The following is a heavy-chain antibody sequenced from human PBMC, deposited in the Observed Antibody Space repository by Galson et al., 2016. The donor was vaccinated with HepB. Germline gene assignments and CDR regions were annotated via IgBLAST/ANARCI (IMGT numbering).Heavy chain of an antibody. D-gene: IGHD2/OR15-2a*01. CDR3: AKSKGFYGHNYYGMDV. Sequence: SLRLSCAASGVTLDKYGVHWVRQAPGRGLEWVSYISWNSRSIGYADSVQGRFTISRDNAKNSLYLQMNSLRAEDTALYYCAKSKGFYGHNYYGMDVWGQGTTVTVSS. CDR1: GVTLDKYG. J-gene: IGHJ6*02. V-gene: IGHV3-9*01. CDR2: ISWNSRSI.